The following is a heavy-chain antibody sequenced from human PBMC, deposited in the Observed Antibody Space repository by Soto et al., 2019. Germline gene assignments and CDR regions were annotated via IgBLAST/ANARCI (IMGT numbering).Heavy chain of an antibody. J-gene: IGHJ6*02. CDR3: ARSGRYSSSWYDADYYYGMDV. CDR2: IYPGDSDT. V-gene: IGHV5-51*01. Sequence: GASLKISGKGPGYSFTSYWIGWLRQMHGKGLEWMGIIYPGDSDTRYSPSFQGQVTISADKSISTAYLQWSSLKASDTAMYYCARSGRYSSSWYDADYYYGMDVWGQGTTVTVSS. D-gene: IGHD6-13*01. CDR1: GYSFTSYW.